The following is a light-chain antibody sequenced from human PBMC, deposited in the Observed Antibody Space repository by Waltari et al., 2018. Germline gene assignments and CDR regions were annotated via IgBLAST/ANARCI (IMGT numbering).Light chain of an antibody. CDR3: CSNNEGHTHV. Sequence: QSALTQPASVSGSPGQSVTITGTGALGTSNLVSWYQQHPGTVPNLILYHSSERPSGTSIRFSGSRSGNTASLTISGLQSEDEADYYCCSNNEGHTHVFGTGTRVTVL. V-gene: IGLV2-23*01. CDR2: HSS. CDR1: LGTSNL. J-gene: IGLJ1*01.